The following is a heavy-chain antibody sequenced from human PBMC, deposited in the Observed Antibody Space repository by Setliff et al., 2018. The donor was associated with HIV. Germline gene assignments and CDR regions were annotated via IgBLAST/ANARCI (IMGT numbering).Heavy chain of an antibody. CDR2: IYISGST. J-gene: IGHJ6*02. Sequence: KTSETLSLTCTVSGDSINKYSWSWIRQPPGKGLEWIGFIYISGSTMYNPSLKSRVTMSLDTSKNQVSLKLTSVTAADTAVYYWARRSIVGSTRGYYYYALDVWGQGTTVTVSS. CDR1: GDSINKYS. CDR3: ARRSIVGSTRGYYYYALDV. V-gene: IGHV4-4*09. D-gene: IGHD1-26*01.